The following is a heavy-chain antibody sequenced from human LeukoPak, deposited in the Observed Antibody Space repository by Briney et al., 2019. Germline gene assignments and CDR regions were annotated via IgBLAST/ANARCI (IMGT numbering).Heavy chain of an antibody. D-gene: IGHD3-10*01. CDR1: GGSISSGGYY. V-gene: IGHV4-31*03. Sequence: KASQTLSLTCTVSGGSISSGGYYWSWIRQHPGKGLEWIGYIYYSGSTYYNPSLKSRVTISLDTSKNQFSLKLSSVTAADTAVYYCARDLEGSGSYRFWFDPRGQGTLVTVSS. CDR2: IYYSGST. CDR3: ARDLEGSGSYRFWFDP. J-gene: IGHJ5*02.